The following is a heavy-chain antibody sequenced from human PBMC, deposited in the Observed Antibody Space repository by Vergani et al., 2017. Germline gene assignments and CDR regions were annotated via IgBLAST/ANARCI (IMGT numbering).Heavy chain of an antibody. D-gene: IGHD2-15*01. CDR2: IYYSGST. Sequence: QVQLQESGPGLVKPSQTLSLTCTVSGGSISSGGYYWSWIRQHPGKGLEWIGYIYYSGSTYYNPSLKSRVTISVDTSKNQFSLKLSSVTAADTAVYFCARAKGDGRYCGGGRCYSWSYWGQGTLVTVAS. V-gene: IGHV4-31*03. J-gene: IGHJ4*02. CDR3: ARAKGDGRYCGGGRCYSWSY. CDR1: GGSISSGGYY.